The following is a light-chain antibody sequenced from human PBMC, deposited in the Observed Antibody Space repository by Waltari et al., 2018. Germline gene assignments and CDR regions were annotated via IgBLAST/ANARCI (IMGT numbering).Light chain of an antibody. J-gene: IGLJ3*02. CDR3: SSYTSNNIWV. CDR2: DVS. CDR1: SSDVGGYNY. Sequence: QSALTQPASVSGSPGRSITISCPGPSSDVGGYNYVSWYQQHPGKAPKFMIYDVSQRPSGVSNRFSGSKSGNTASLTISGLQAEDEADYYCSSYTSNNIWVFGGGTKLTVL. V-gene: IGLV2-14*01.